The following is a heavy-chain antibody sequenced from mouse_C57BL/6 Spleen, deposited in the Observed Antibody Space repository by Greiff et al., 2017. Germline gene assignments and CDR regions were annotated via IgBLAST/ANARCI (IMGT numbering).Heavy chain of an antibody. J-gene: IGHJ3*01. D-gene: IGHD2-4*01. CDR2: ISDGGSYT. CDR3: ARDKGDYDYEAWFAY. Sequence: EVMLVESGGGLVKPGGSLKLSCAASGFTFSSYAMSWVRQTPEKRLEWVATISDGGSYTYYPDNVKGRFTISRDNAKNNLYLQMSHLKSEDTAMYYCARDKGDYDYEAWFAYWGQGTLVTVSA. CDR1: GFTFSSYA. V-gene: IGHV5-4*01.